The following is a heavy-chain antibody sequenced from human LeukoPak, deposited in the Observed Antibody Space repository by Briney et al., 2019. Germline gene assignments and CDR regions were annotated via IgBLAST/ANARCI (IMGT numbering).Heavy chain of an antibody. J-gene: IGHJ3*02. Sequence: PGGSLRLSCAASGFTFSSYWMTWVRQAPGKGLEWVTYMKEDGSEIYYLDSAKGRFTISRDNAKNSLYLQMNSLRAEDTAVYYCARGVYAFDIWGQGTKVTVSS. V-gene: IGHV3-7*01. CDR1: GFTFSSYW. CDR2: MKEDGSEI. CDR3: ARGVYAFDI.